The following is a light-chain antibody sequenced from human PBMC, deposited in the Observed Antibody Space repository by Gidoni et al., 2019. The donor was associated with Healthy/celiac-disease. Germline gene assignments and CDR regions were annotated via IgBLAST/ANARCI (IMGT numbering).Light chain of an antibody. Sequence: SYVLTQPPSVSVAPGQTARITCGGNNIGSKSVHWYQQKPGQAPVLVVYDDSERPSGIPERCSGSNSGNTATLTSSRVEAGDEADYYCQVWDSSSDGVFGGETKLTVL. CDR2: DDS. CDR3: QVWDSSSDGV. V-gene: IGLV3-21*02. CDR1: NIGSKS. J-gene: IGLJ3*02.